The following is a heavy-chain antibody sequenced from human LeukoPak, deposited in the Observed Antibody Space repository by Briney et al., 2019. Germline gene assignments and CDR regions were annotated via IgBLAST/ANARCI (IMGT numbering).Heavy chain of an antibody. CDR3: TRETSSSWNQVSSYFDY. Sequence: PGGSLRLSCTASGFTFGDYAMSWFRQAPGKGLEWVGFIRSKAYGGTTEYAASVKGRFTISRDDSKSIAYLQMNSLKTEDTAVYYCTRETSSSWNQVSSYFDYWGQGTLVTVSS. J-gene: IGHJ4*02. D-gene: IGHD6-13*01. V-gene: IGHV3-49*03. CDR2: IRSKAYGGTT. CDR1: GFTFGDYA.